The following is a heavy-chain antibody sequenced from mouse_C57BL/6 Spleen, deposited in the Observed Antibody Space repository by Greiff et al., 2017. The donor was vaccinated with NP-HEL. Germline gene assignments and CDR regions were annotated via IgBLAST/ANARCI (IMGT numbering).Heavy chain of an antibody. CDR3: EPIPYYGSSYDY. J-gene: IGHJ2*01. CDR2: IYPRSGNT. Sequence: VKLMESGAELARPGASVKLSCKASGYTFTSYGISWVKQRTGQGLEWIGEIYPRSGNTYYNEKFKGKATLTADKSSSTAYMELRSLTSEGSAVYFCEPIPYYGSSYDYWGQGTTLTVSS. V-gene: IGHV1-81*01. D-gene: IGHD1-1*01. CDR1: GYTFTSYG.